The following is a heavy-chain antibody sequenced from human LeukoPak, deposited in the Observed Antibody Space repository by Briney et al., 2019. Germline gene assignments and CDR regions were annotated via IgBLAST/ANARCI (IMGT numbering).Heavy chain of an antibody. CDR1: GGSISGYF. J-gene: IGHJ4*02. D-gene: IGHD2-2*01. CDR3: ASYVYCSSTSCSPDY. V-gene: IGHV4-4*07. Sequence: PSETLSLTCSVSGGSISGYFWAWIRQPAGKGLEWIGRIYSGGTTTYNPSLESRVTISVDTSKNQFSLKLSSVTAADTAVYYCASYVYCSSTSCSPDYWGQGTLVTVSS. CDR2: IYSGGTT.